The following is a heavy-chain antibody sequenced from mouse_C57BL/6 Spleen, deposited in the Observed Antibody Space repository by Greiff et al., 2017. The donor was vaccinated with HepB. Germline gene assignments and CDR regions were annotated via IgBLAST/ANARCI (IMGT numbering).Heavy chain of an antibody. CDR3: ARDTTVVGYFDV. CDR1: GYAFSSSW. Sequence: VQLQQSGPELVKPGASVKISCKASGYAFSSSWMNWVKQRPGKGLEWIGRIYPGDGDTNYNGKFKGKATLTADKSSSTAYMQLSSLTSEDSAVYFCARDTTVVGYFDVWGTGTTVTVSS. D-gene: IGHD1-1*01. CDR2: IYPGDGDT. V-gene: IGHV1-82*01. J-gene: IGHJ1*03.